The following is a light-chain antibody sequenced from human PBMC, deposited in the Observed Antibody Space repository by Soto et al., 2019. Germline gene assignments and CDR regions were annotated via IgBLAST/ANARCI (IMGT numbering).Light chain of an antibody. CDR3: SSYTSSNTLV. V-gene: IGLV2-14*01. CDR2: DVS. Sequence: QSALTQPASVSGSPGQSITISCTGTSSDVGAYNYVSWYQQHPGKAPKLMIYDVSNRPSRVSNRFSGSKSGNTASLTISGLQAEDEADYYCSSYTSSNTLVFGGGTKLTVL. J-gene: IGLJ2*01. CDR1: SSDVGAYNY.